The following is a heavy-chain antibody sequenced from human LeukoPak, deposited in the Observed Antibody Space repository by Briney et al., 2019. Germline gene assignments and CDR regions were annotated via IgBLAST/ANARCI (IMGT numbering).Heavy chain of an antibody. V-gene: IGHV3-9*01. CDR3: AKSRSVSSGWYYFDY. D-gene: IGHD6-19*01. CDR1: GFTFDDYA. CDR2: ISWNSYSI. J-gene: IGHJ4*02. Sequence: GGSLRLSCAASGFTFDDYAMHWVRQAPGKGLEWVSGISWNSYSIGYADSVKGRFTISRDNAKNSLYLQMNSLRAEDTALYYCAKSRSVSSGWYYFDYWGQGTLATVSS.